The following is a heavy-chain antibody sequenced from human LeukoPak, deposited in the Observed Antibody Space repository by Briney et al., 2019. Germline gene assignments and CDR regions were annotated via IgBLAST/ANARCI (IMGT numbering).Heavy chain of an antibody. CDR2: VYSGGST. D-gene: IGHD7-27*01. V-gene: IGHV3-53*01. CDR3: ARDRTGDAFDI. Sequence: GGSLRLSCAASGFTVSSNYMSWVRQAPGKGLEWVSVVYSGGSTYYADSVKGRFTISRDNSKNTLYLQMNSLRAEDTAVYYCARDRTGDAFDIWGQGTMVTVSS. J-gene: IGHJ3*02. CDR1: GFTVSSNY.